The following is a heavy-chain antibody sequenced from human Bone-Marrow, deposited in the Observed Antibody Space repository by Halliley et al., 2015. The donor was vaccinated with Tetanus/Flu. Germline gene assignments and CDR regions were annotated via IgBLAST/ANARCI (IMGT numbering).Heavy chain of an antibody. CDR2: GYYRGGT. J-gene: IGHJ4*02. V-gene: IGHV4-59*01. Sequence: IGDGYYRGGTNYNPSLKSRVPISVDTSKNQFSLKLRSVTAADTAVYYCARDRSSGWFEGFVYWGQGTLVTVSS. CDR3: ARDRSSGWFEGFVY. D-gene: IGHD6-19*01.